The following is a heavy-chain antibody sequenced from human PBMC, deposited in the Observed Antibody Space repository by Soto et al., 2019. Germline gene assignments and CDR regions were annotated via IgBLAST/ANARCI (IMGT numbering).Heavy chain of an antibody. J-gene: IGHJ5*02. CDR3: SCGYSYGYYFWFDP. Sequence: SETLSLTCTVSGGSISSSSYYWGWIRQPPGKGLEWIGSIYYSGSTYYNPSLKSRVTISVDTSKNQFSLKLSSVTAADTAVYYCSCGYSYGYYFWFDPWGQGTLVTVS. V-gene: IGHV4-39*01. CDR1: GGSISSSSYY. CDR2: IYYSGST. D-gene: IGHD5-18*01.